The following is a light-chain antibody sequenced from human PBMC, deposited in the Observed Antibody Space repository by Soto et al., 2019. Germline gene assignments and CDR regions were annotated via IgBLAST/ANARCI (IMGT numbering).Light chain of an antibody. CDR3: QQYSSWVT. CDR2: GAS. V-gene: IGKV3-15*01. CDR1: QTITSN. J-gene: IGKJ4*01. Sequence: EIVMTQSPVTLSLSPGDTATLSCRASQTITSNLAWYQQKPGQPPRLLIYGASTRATGIPARFSGSGSGTEFNLTITNLQSEDFAVYYCQQYSSWVTFGGGTQLEI.